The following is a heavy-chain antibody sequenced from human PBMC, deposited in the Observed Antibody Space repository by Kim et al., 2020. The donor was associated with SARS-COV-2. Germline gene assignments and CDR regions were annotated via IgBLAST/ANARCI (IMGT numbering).Heavy chain of an antibody. D-gene: IGHD3-3*01. Sequence: PSLKSRVTISVDTSKNQFSLKLSSVTAADTAVYYCARGGYYDFWSGYLQIWGQGTLVTVSS. J-gene: IGHJ4*02. CDR3: ARGGYYDFWSGYLQI. V-gene: IGHV4-30-2*04.